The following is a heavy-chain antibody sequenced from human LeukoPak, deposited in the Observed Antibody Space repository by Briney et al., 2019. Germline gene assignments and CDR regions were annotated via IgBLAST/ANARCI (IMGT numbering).Heavy chain of an antibody. D-gene: IGHD2-15*01. J-gene: IGHJ4*02. Sequence: SGGSLRLSCVVSGLTVSSNYMSWVRQAPGKGLEWVSVIYSGGSIHYADSVKARFTISRDNSKNTLYLQMNSLRAEDTAVYYCARGGRLGYCSGGSCYSVPDFDYWGQGTLVTVSS. CDR2: IYSGGSI. CDR1: GLTVSSNY. CDR3: ARGGRLGYCSGGSCYSVPDFDY. V-gene: IGHV3-66*01.